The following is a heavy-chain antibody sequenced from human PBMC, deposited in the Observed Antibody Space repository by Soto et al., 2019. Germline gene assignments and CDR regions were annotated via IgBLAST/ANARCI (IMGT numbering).Heavy chain of an antibody. Sequence: GGSLRLSCAASGFTFSGSAMHWVRQASGKGLEWVGRIRSKANSYATAYAASVKGRFTISRDDSKNTAYLQMNSLKTEDTAVYYCTRLLCSGGSCSSYSPDFPGFDPWGQGTLVTVSS. V-gene: IGHV3-73*01. CDR3: TRLLCSGGSCSSYSPDFPGFDP. CDR1: GFTFSGSA. J-gene: IGHJ5*02. CDR2: IRSKANSYAT. D-gene: IGHD2-15*01.